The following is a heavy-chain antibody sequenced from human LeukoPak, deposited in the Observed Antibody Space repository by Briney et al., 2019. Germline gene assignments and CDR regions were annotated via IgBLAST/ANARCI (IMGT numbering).Heavy chain of an antibody. V-gene: IGHV4-61*02. Sequence: SQTMSLTCTVSGGSISSGSYYWTWIRQPAGKGLEWIGRIHTSGSTGYSPSLKSRVTISLDTSKNQFSLRLSSVTAADTAVYYCTRAAKMRFLEWFPFDPRGQGTLVTVSS. D-gene: IGHD3-3*01. CDR1: GGSISSGSYY. CDR3: TRAAKMRFLEWFPFDP. CDR2: IHTSGST. J-gene: IGHJ5*02.